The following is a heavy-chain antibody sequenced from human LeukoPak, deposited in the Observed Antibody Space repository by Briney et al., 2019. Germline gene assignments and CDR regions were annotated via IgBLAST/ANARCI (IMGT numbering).Heavy chain of an antibody. J-gene: IGHJ3*02. V-gene: IGHV4-59*01. CDR3: ARKLEQLISDDAFDI. CDR2: ICDIGST. Sequence: PSETLSLTCTVSGGSISSYSWSWIRQPPGKGLEWIGYICDIGSTSYNPSLKSRVTISVDTSKNQLSLKLSSVTAADTAVYYCARKLEQLISDDAFDIWGQGTMVTVSS. D-gene: IGHD6-13*01. CDR1: GGSISSYS.